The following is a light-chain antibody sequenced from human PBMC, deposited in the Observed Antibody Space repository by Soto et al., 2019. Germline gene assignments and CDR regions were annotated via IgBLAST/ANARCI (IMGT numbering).Light chain of an antibody. Sequence: EIVMTQSPDTLSASLGEGVTLSCRASQSVSSDLAWYQQKPGQSPRLLMYGASTRATDIPARFSGGGSATEFTLPISSRQSEDVLIYYCQQYHDWPPITFGPGTKVEIK. CDR3: QQYHDWPPIT. J-gene: IGKJ3*01. CDR2: GAS. CDR1: QSVSSD. V-gene: IGKV3-15*01.